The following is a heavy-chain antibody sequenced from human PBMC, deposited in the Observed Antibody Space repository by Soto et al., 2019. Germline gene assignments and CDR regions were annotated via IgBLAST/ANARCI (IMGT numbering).Heavy chain of an antibody. CDR3: TTVGALRFLEWLLSGESFDY. Sequence: EVQLVESGGGLVKPGGSLRLSCAASGFTFSNAWMSWVRQAPGKGLEWVGRIKSKTDGGTTDYAEPVKGRFTISRDDSKNTLYLQMNSLKTEDTAVYYCTTVGALRFLEWLLSGESFDYWGQGTLVTVSS. CDR1: GFTFSNAW. J-gene: IGHJ4*02. D-gene: IGHD3-3*01. CDR2: IKSKTDGGTT. V-gene: IGHV3-15*01.